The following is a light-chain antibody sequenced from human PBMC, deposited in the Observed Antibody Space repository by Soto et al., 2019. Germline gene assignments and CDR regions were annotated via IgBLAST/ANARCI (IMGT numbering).Light chain of an antibody. J-gene: IGLJ1*01. CDR1: SSNIGAGYD. V-gene: IGLV1-40*03. CDR2: TDN. Sequence: QSALTQPPSVSGASGQRVTISCTWSSSNIGAGYDVHWYHQVPGTAPKLLVSTDNHRPSGVPDRLSASKSGASPSLAITGLQAEDEAHYYCQSSDKTLTAYVFGTGTKGTVL. CDR3: QSSDKTLTAYV.